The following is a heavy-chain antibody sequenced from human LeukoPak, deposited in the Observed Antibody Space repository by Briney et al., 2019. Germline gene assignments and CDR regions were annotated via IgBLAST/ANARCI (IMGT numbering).Heavy chain of an antibody. CDR1: GFTLSGHW. D-gene: IGHD3-10*01. Sequence: GGSLTLSCVASGFTLSGHWMHWVRQVPGKGLVGVSRISSDGSITTYADSVKGRFTISRDIARNTLYLQMISLTADDTALYYCARSGYYNGYDYWGQGTLVTVYS. V-gene: IGHV3-74*03. CDR2: ISSDGSIT. J-gene: IGHJ4*02. CDR3: ARSGYYNGYDY.